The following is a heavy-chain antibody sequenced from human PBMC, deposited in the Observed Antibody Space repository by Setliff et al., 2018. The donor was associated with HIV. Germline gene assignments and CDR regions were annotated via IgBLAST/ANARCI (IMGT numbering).Heavy chain of an antibody. CDR1: GFTVIDYA. V-gene: IGHV3-21*01. CDR2: ISSSGSYI. CDR3: ARSRSTRDAFDT. Sequence: LRLSCEASGFTVIDYALNWVRQAPGKGLEWVSSISSSGSYIYYAASLKGRFTITRDNARNSLYLEMSTLRAEDTALYYCARSRSTRDAFDTWGRGTMDTVSS. J-gene: IGHJ3*02. D-gene: IGHD2-2*01.